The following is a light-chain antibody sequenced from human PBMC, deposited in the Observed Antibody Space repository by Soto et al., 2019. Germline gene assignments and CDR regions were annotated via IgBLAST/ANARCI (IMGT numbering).Light chain of an antibody. CDR1: QSIRSY. Sequence: DIQMTQSPSSLSSSVGDRVTITCRASQSIRSYLSWYQQKPGKAPNLLIYAASSLQSGVPSRFSGSGSGTDFPLTISSLQPEDFATYYCQQTYSTPWTFGQGTKVEIK. V-gene: IGKV1-39*01. CDR2: AAS. CDR3: QQTYSTPWT. J-gene: IGKJ1*01.